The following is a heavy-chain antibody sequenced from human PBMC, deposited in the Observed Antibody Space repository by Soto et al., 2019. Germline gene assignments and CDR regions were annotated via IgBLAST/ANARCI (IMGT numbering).Heavy chain of an antibody. Sequence: TSETLSLTCTVSGGSIRSSTYYWGWIRQPPGKGPEWIGSIYYSGSTHNTPSLKSRVTMSVDTYTNQFSLKLNSVTAADTAVYYCTRHEGGAAADRPLDYWGQGTLVTVSS. CDR1: GGSIRSSTYY. D-gene: IGHD6-13*01. CDR2: IYYSGST. CDR3: TRHEGGAAADRPLDY. J-gene: IGHJ4*02. V-gene: IGHV4-39*01.